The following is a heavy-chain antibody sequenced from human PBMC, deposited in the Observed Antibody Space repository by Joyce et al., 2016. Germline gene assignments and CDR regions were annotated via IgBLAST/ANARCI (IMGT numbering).Heavy chain of an antibody. D-gene: IGHD4-17*01. CDR1: GYTFTASY. Sequence: QVQLVQSGAEVKKPGASVKVSCTASGYTFTASYIHWVRQAPGQGLEWMGWINPYSGGTSSAQKFQGRVTMTRDKSISTAYLELSSLRFDDTAVYYCVRQGEYGDHYGLDWGQGTQVTVSS. V-gene: IGHV1-2*02. CDR2: INPYSGGT. CDR3: VRQGEYGDHYGLD. J-gene: IGHJ4*02.